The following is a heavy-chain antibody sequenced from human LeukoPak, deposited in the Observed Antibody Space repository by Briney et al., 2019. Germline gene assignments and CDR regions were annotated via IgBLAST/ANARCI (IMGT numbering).Heavy chain of an antibody. CDR3: ARGRQLHLGELFPFAEFFQP. Sequence: ASVKVSCKTSGYTFTGQYLHWVRQAPGQGLEWMGWINPNSDGTKSAQKFQGRVIMTRDTSISTAYIELRSLSSDDTAVYYCARGRQLHLGELFPFAEFFQPWGQGTLVTVFS. D-gene: IGHD3-16*01. CDR2: INPNSDGT. CDR1: GYTFTGQY. V-gene: IGHV1-2*02. J-gene: IGHJ1*01.